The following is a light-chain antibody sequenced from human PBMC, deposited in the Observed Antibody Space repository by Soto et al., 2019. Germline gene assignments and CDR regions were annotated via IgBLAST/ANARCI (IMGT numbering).Light chain of an antibody. CDR2: YDD. CDR3: AAWDDSRNGPV. J-gene: IGLJ2*01. V-gene: IGLV1-36*01. Sequence: QSVLTQPPSVSEAPRQRVTISCSGSSSNIGNNAVNWYQTLPGKAPKLLIYYDDLLPSGVSDRFSGSKSGTSASLAISGLQSADEADYYCAAWDDSRNGPVFGGGTKLTVL. CDR1: SSNIGNNA.